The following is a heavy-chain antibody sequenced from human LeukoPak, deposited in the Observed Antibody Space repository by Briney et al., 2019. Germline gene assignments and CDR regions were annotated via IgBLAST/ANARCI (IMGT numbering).Heavy chain of an antibody. CDR3: ARAGVGATNFFFDY. CDR1: GDSISSYS. D-gene: IGHD1-26*01. CDR2: IYYSGST. J-gene: IGHJ4*02. Sequence: SETLSLTCTVSGDSISSYSWNWIRQPPGKGLEWIGYIYYSGSTNYNPSLKSRVTISVDTSKNQFSPKLSSVTAADTAVYYCARAGVGATNFFFDYWGQGTLVTVSS. V-gene: IGHV4-59*01.